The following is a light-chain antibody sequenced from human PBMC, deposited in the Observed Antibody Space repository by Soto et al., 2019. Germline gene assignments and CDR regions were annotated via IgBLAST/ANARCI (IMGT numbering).Light chain of an antibody. V-gene: IGLV5-45*03. CDR2: YKSDSDK. CDR3: SSYTSSSTLGV. J-gene: IGLJ1*01. CDR1: SGINVGTYR. Sequence: QSVLTQPSSLSASPGASASLTCTLRSGINVGTYRIYWYQQKPGSPPQYLLRYKSDSDKQQGSGVPSRFSGSKDASANAGILLISGLQAEDEADYYCSSYTSSSTLGVFGTGTKLTVL.